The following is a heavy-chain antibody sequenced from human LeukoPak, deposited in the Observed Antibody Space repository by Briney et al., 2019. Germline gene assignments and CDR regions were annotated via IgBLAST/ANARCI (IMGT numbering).Heavy chain of an antibody. Sequence: GGSLRLSCAASGFTFSSYWMHWVRQAPGKGLVWVSRINTDGSSTNYADSVKGRFTISRDNSKNTLYLQMNSLRAEDTAVYYCAKDRNPYSGSHLVGYFDYWGQGTLVTVSS. CDR2: INTDGSST. CDR3: AKDRNPYSGSHLVGYFDY. J-gene: IGHJ4*02. D-gene: IGHD1-26*01. CDR1: GFTFSSYW. V-gene: IGHV3-74*01.